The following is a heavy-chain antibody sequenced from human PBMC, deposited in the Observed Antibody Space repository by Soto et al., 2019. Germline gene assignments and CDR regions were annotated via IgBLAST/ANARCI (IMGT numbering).Heavy chain of an antibody. CDR3: ARDQRGYSYGSAWFDP. D-gene: IGHD5-18*01. CDR1: GGTFSSYA. Sequence: GASVKVSCKASGGTFSSYAISWVRQAPGQGLEWMGGIIPIFGTANYAQKFQGRVTITADESTSTAYMELSSLRSEDTAVYYCARDQRGYSYGSAWFDPWGQGTLVTVS. J-gene: IGHJ5*02. CDR2: IIPIFGTA. V-gene: IGHV1-69*13.